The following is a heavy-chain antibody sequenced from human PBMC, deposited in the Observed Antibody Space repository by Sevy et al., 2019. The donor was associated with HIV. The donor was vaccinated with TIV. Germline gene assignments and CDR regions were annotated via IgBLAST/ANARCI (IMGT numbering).Heavy chain of an antibody. Sequence: GGSLRLSCAASRFIFNDYGMHWVRQAPGKGLKWVAFIQYDGNDKYYADSMRGRFTISRDNSKNMLFLQMNSLRSEDTAMYYCAKNTAAAGAGGFDYWGQGTLVTVSS. D-gene: IGHD6-13*01. CDR2: IQYDGNDK. V-gene: IGHV3-30*02. J-gene: IGHJ4*02. CDR1: RFIFNDYG. CDR3: AKNTAAAGAGGFDY.